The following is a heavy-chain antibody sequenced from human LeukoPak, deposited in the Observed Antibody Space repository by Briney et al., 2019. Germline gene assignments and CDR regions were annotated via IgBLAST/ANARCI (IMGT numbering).Heavy chain of an antibody. D-gene: IGHD4-17*01. Sequence: GGSLRLSCAASGFTFSSYAMHWVRQAPGKGLEWVAVISYDGSNKYYADSVKGRFTISRDNSKNTLYLQMNSLRAEDTAVYYCARALGDYGDSRGYFDYWGQGTLVTVSS. CDR3: ARALGDYGDSRGYFDY. V-gene: IGHV3-30-3*01. CDR2: ISYDGSNK. J-gene: IGHJ4*02. CDR1: GFTFSSYA.